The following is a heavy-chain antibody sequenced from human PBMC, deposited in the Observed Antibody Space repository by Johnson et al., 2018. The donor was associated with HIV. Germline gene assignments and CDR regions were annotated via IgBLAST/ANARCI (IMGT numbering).Heavy chain of an antibody. Sequence: QVQLVESGGGLVQPGGSLRLSCAASGFTFSSYAMSWVRQAPGKGLEWVAVISYDGSNEYYADSLKGRFTISRDNSKNTLYLQMNSLRPEDTAVYYCAREDDSRGPPGLWWGQGTMVTVSS. J-gene: IGHJ3*01. CDR1: GFTFSSYA. CDR2: ISYDGSNE. V-gene: IGHV3-30*03. D-gene: IGHD3-22*01. CDR3: AREDDSRGPPGLW.